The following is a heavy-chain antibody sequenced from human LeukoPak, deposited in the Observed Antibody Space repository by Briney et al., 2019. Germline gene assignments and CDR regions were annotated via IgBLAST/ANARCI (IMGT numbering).Heavy chain of an antibody. J-gene: IGHJ6*02. CDR2: MYYGGNT. CDR3: ARQPSGSYPAAMDV. V-gene: IGHV4-39*01. D-gene: IGHD1-26*01. Sequence: PSETLSLTCTVSGDSTSSSNYYCGWIRQPPGKGLEWIGSMYYGGNTYYNPSLKSRVTISVDKSKNQVSLKLSSVTAADTAVYYCARQPSGSYPAAMDVWGQGTTVTVS. CDR1: GDSTSSSNYY.